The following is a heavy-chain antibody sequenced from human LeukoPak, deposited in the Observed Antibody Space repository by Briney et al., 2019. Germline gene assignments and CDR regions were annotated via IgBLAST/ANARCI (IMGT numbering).Heavy chain of an antibody. CDR2: IRYDGSNK. V-gene: IGHV3-30*02. D-gene: IGHD6-6*01. Sequence: PGGSLRLSCAASGFTFSSYGMHWVRQAPGKGLEWVAFIRYDGSNKYYADSVKGRFTISRDNSKNTLYLQMNSLRAEDTAVYYCAKDFSPSIAARQPLGYWGQGTLVTVSS. CDR1: GFTFSSYG. CDR3: AKDFSPSIAARQPLGY. J-gene: IGHJ4*02.